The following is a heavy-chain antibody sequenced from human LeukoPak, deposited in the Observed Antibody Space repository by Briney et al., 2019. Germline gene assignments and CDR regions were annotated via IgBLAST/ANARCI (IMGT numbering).Heavy chain of an antibody. CDR1: GFTFSDNY. CDR2: ISGNGGVI. CDR3: ARDPRTVRI. V-gene: IGHV3-11*04. J-gene: IGHJ4*02. Sequence: GGSLRLACAASGFTFSDNYMTWVRQAPGKGLEWLSYISGNGGVIQYADSVKGRFTISRDNAKNLLYLQMDSLRVEDTAIYYCARDPRTVRIWGQGTLVTVSS. D-gene: IGHD1-1*01.